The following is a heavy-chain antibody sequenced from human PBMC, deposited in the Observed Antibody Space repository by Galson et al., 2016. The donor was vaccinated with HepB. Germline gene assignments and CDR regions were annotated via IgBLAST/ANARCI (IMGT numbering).Heavy chain of an antibody. CDR1: GFSFSSYA. CDR3: AKGGTLDDQTVNYAMDV. J-gene: IGHJ6*02. V-gene: IGHV3-23*01. CDR2: ISGTSASI. Sequence: SLRLSCAVSGFSFSSYAMNWVRQAPGKGLEWVSVISGTSASIFYGDSVKGRFTISRDNSKNTLYLQMNRLRAEDTAVYYCAKGGTLDDQTVNYAMDVWGQGTTVTVSS. D-gene: IGHD2-2*01.